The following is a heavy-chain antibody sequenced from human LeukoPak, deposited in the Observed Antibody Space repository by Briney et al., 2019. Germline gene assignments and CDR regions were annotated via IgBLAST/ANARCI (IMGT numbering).Heavy chain of an antibody. D-gene: IGHD3/OR15-3a*01. CDR3: ARHKDWLLYNWFDP. CDR1: GYSISSGYY. V-gene: IGHV4-38-2*02. Sequence: SETLSLTCTVSGYSISSGYYWGWIRQPPGKGLEWIGNIYHSGSTYYNPSLKSRVTISVDTSKNQFSLKLSSVTAADTAVYYCARHKDWLLYNWFDPWGQGTLVTVSS. J-gene: IGHJ5*02. CDR2: IYHSGST.